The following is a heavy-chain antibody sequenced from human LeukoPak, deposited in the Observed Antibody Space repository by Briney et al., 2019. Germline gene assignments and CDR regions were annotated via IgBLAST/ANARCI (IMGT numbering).Heavy chain of an antibody. CDR3: ARVRRCSSTSCYLHY. V-gene: IGHV1-69*01. CDR2: IIPIFGTA. J-gene: IGHJ4*02. D-gene: IGHD2-2*01. Sequence: GSSVKVSCKASGGTFSSYAISWVRQAPGQGLEWMGGIIPIFGTANYAQKFQGRVTITAGESTSTAYMELSSLRSEDTAVYYCARVRRCSSTSCYLHYWGQGTLVTVSS. CDR1: GGTFSSYA.